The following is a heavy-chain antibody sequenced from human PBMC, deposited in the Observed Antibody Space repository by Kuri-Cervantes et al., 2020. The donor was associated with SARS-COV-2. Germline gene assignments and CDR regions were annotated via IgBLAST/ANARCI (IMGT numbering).Heavy chain of an antibody. V-gene: IGHV3-69-1*01. CDR3: ARVLWFGDPPDY. CDR1: GFTFSDSY. J-gene: IGHJ4*02. CDR2: ISSSSSI. D-gene: IGHD3-10*01. Sequence: GESLKISCAASGFTFSDSYMNWVRQAPGKGLEWASSISSSSSIYYADSVKGRFTISRDNAKNTLYLQMNSLRAEDTAVYYCARVLWFGDPPDYWGQGTLVTVSS.